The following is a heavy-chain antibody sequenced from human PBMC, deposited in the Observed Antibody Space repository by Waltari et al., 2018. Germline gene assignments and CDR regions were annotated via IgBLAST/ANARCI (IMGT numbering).Heavy chain of an antibody. Sequence: QVQLVQSGAEVKKPGSSVKVSCKASGGTFSSYAISWVRQAPGQGLEWMGGIIPIFGTANDAQKCQGRVTITADETTSTADMELSSLRSEDTAVYYCARDPPPRYCSSTSCYYYYYYGMDVWGQGTTVTVSS. CDR2: IIPIFGTA. D-gene: IGHD2-2*01. V-gene: IGHV1-69*01. CDR3: ARDPPPRYCSSTSCYYYYYYGMDV. CDR1: GGTFSSYA. J-gene: IGHJ6*02.